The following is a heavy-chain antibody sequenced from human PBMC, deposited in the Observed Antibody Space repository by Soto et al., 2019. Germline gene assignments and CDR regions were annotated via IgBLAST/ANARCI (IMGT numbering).Heavy chain of an antibody. J-gene: IGHJ5*02. D-gene: IGHD2-2*01. CDR1: GYTFTSYG. V-gene: IGHV1-18*04. Sequence: ASVKVSCKASGYTFTSYGISWVRQAPGQGLEWMGWISAYNGNTNYAQKLQGRVTMTTDTSTSTAYMELRSLRSDDTAVYYCARDHCSSTICYVSWFDPWGQGTLVTVSS. CDR2: ISAYNGNT. CDR3: ARDHCSSTICYVSWFDP.